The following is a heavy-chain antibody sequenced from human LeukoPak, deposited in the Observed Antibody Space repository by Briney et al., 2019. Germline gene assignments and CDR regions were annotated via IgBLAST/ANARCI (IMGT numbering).Heavy chain of an antibody. CDR2: IYPGDSDT. V-gene: IGHV5-51*01. Sequence: GESLKISCKGSGYSFTNYWIGWVRQMPGKGLELMGIIYPGDSDTRYSPSFQGQVTIAADKSITTAYLQWSSLKASDTAMYYCATYASGMAYDYFDYWGQGTLATVSS. J-gene: IGHJ4*02. D-gene: IGHD3-16*01. CDR1: GYSFTNYW. CDR3: ATYASGMAYDYFDY.